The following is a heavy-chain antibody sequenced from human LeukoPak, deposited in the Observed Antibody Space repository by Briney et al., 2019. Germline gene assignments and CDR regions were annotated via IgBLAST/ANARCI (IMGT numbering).Heavy chain of an antibody. CDR1: GFTFTNYW. J-gene: IGHJ4*02. CDR3: ARHTLWRFDY. D-gene: IGHD1-1*01. V-gene: IGHV3-7*01. CDR2: INQDGGTE. Sequence: GGSLRLSCAAYGFTFTNYWLTWVRQAPGKGLEWVANINQDGGTEYYIDSMKGRFTISRDNAKNLVYLQINSLRAEDTAVYFCARHTLWRFDYWGQGALVTVSS.